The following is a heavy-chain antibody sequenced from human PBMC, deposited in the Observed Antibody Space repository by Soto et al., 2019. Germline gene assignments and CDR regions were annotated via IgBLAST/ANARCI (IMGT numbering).Heavy chain of an antibody. Sequence: GGSLRLSCAASGFTFSSHAMSCVRQAPGKGLEWVSAISGSGDNTYYADSVKGRFTISRDNSKNTLYLQLNSLRAEDTAVYYCAKAGFCGSTSCWDFDYWGQGTLVTVSS. CDR3: AKAGFCGSTSCWDFDY. V-gene: IGHV3-23*01. J-gene: IGHJ4*02. CDR1: GFTFSSHA. CDR2: ISGSGDNT. D-gene: IGHD2-2*03.